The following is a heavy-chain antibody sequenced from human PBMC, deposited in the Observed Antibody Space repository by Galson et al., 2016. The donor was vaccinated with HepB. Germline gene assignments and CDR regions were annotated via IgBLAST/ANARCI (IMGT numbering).Heavy chain of an antibody. CDR3: AGESSIAAAGVLDY. Sequence: SLRLSCAASGFTFSSYGMHWVRQAPGEGLEWVAVIWYDGSNKYYADSVKGRFTISRDNSKNTLYLQMNSLRAEDTAVYYCAGESSIAAAGVLDYWGQGTLVTVSS. D-gene: IGHD6-13*01. J-gene: IGHJ4*02. CDR2: IWYDGSNK. CDR1: GFTFSSYG. V-gene: IGHV3-33*01.